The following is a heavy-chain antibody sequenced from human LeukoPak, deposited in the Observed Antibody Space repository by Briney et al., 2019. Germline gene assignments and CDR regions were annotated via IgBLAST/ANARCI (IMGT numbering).Heavy chain of an antibody. V-gene: IGHV3-30-3*01. J-gene: IGHJ4*02. CDR3: ATIGDRRTGELYRIDY. Sequence: GGSLRLSCAASGFTFSSYSMHWVRQPPGKGLEWVAVVSYNGSNKYYADSVKGRFTISRDNSQNTLYLQMNSLRAEDAAVYYCATIGDRRTGELYRIDYWGQGTLVTVSS. CDR2: VSYNGSNK. CDR1: GFTFSSYS. D-gene: IGHD7-27*01.